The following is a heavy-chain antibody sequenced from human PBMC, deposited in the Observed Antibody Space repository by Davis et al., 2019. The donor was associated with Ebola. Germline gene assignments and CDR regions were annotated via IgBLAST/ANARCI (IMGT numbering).Heavy chain of an antibody. CDR3: ARVGTLNHDFWSGFIYYYGMDV. V-gene: IGHV4-31*03. CDR2: IYYRGST. CDR1: GGSIRSGDYY. Sequence: PSETLSLTCTVSGGSIRSGDYYWSWIRQHPGKGLEWIGYIYYRGSTDYSPSLKSRVNISVDTPKNQFSLKLSSVTAADTAVYYCARVGTLNHDFWSGFIYYYGMDVWGQGTTVTVSS. J-gene: IGHJ6*02. D-gene: IGHD3-3*01.